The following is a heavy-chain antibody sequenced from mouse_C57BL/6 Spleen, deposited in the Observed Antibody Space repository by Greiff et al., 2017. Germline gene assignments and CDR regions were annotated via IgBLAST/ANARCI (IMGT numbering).Heavy chain of an antibody. J-gene: IGHJ4*01. CDR2: ISSGSSTI. CDR3: ARPGGYYPPCAMDD. CDR1: GFTFSDYG. V-gene: IGHV5-17*01. D-gene: IGHD2-3*01. Sequence: EVKLMESGGGLVKPGGSLKLSCAASGFTFSDYGMHWVRQAPEKGLEWVAYISSGSSTIYYADTVKGRFTISRDNAKNTLFLQMTSLRSEDTAMYYCARPGGYYPPCAMDDWGQGTSVTVSS.